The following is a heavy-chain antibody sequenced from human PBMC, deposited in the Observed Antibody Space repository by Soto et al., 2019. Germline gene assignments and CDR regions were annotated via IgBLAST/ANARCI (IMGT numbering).Heavy chain of an antibody. V-gene: IGHV3-30-3*01. J-gene: IGHJ6*02. Sequence: QVQLVESGGGVVQPGRSLRLSCAASGFTFSSYAMHWVRQAPGKGLEWVAVISYDGSNKYYADSVKGRFTISRDNSKNTLYLQMNSLRAEDTAVYYCAREMSPIWGFLEWSPRGGMDVWGQGTTVTVSS. CDR1: GFTFSSYA. CDR2: ISYDGSNK. CDR3: AREMSPIWGFLEWSPRGGMDV. D-gene: IGHD3-3*01.